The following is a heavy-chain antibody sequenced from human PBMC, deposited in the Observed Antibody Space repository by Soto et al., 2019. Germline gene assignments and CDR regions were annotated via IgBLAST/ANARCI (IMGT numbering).Heavy chain of an antibody. CDR3: ATHRVGLCSGGSCYSNWFDP. J-gene: IGHJ5*02. D-gene: IGHD2-15*01. V-gene: IGHV4-34*01. CDR1: GGSFSGYY. Sequence: PSETLSLTCAVYGGSFSGYYWSWIRQPPGKGLEWIGEINHSGSTNYNPSLKSRVTISVDTSKNQFSLKLSSVTAADTAVYYCATHRVGLCSGGSCYSNWFDPWGQGTLVTVSS. CDR2: INHSGST.